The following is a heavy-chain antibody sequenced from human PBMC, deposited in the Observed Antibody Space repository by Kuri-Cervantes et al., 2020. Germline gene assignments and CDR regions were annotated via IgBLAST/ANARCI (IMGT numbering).Heavy chain of an antibody. Sequence: GESLKISCAASGFTFSSSWMHWVCQAPEKGLEWVADIKCDGSEKYYVDSVKGRLTISRDNAKNTLFLQMNSLRAEDTAVYYCARDLSPWGQGTLVTVSS. CDR1: GFTFSSSW. CDR2: IKCDGSEK. J-gene: IGHJ5*02. CDR3: ARDLSP. V-gene: IGHV3-52*01.